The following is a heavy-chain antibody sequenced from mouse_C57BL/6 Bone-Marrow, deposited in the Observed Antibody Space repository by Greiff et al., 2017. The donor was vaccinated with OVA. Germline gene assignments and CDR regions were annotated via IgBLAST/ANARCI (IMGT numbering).Heavy chain of an antibody. CDR3: ARNYDYDALLCYFDY. V-gene: IGHV3-6*01. J-gene: IGHJ2*01. CDR2: ISYDGSN. D-gene: IGHD2-4*01. CDR1: GYSITSGYY. Sequence: DVQLQESGPGLVKPSQSLSLTCSVTGYSITSGYYWNWIRQFPGNKLEWMGYISYDGSNNYNPSLKNRISITRDTSKNQFFLKLNSVTTEDTATYYCARNYDYDALLCYFDYWGQGTTLTVSS.